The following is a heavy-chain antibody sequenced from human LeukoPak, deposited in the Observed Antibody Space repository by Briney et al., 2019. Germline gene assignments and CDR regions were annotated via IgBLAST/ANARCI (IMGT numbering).Heavy chain of an antibody. J-gene: IGHJ4*02. Sequence: SETLSLTCTVSGGSISSYYWSWIRQPPGKGLEWIEYIYYSGSTNYNPSLKSRVTISVDTSKNQFSLKLSSVTAADTAVYYCARELSRVAQVDYWGQGTLVTVSS. D-gene: IGHD2-15*01. V-gene: IGHV4-59*01. CDR2: IYYSGST. CDR1: GGSISSYY. CDR3: ARELSRVAQVDY.